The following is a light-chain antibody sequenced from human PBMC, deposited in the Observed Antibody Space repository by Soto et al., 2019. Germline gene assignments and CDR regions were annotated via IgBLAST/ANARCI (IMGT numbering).Light chain of an antibody. V-gene: IGKV2-28*01. Sequence: DIVLTQSPLSLPVTPGEPASISCRSSQSLLHSDGYNYLDWYLQKPGQSPQLLIYWGSSRASGVPDRFSGSGSGTDCTLKISRVEAEDVGVYYCLQTLQTPPWTFGQGTKVDIK. CDR3: LQTLQTPPWT. CDR2: WGS. J-gene: IGKJ1*01. CDR1: QSLLHSDGYNY.